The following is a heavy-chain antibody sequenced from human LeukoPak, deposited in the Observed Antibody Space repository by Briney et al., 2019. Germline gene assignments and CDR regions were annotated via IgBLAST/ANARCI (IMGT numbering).Heavy chain of an antibody. CDR3: ASSGASQFDY. D-gene: IGHD2-2*01. CDR1: GVSISSSSYD. CDR2: IYYSAST. J-gene: IGHJ4*02. Sequence: SETLSLTCTVSGVSISSSSYDWGWLRQAPGKGLEWIGSIYYSASTYYNPSLKSRVTISVDTSNNQFSLKLTSVTAADTAVYYCASSGASQFDYWGQGTLVTVSS. V-gene: IGHV4-39*07.